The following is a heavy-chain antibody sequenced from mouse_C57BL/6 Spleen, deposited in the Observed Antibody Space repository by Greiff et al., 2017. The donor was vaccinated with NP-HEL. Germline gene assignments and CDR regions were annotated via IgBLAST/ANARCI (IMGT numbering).Heavy chain of an antibody. CDR1: GFTFSNYW. CDR3: TVTTVVAREDYYAMDY. V-gene: IGHV6-3*01. CDR2: IRLKSDNYAT. D-gene: IGHD1-1*01. Sequence: VKLVESGGGLVQPGGSMKLSCVASGFTFSNYWMNWVRQSPEKGLEWVAQIRLKSDNYATHYAESVKGRFTISRDDSKSSVYLQMNNLRAEDTGIYYCTVTTVVAREDYYAMDYWGQGTSVTVSS. J-gene: IGHJ4*01.